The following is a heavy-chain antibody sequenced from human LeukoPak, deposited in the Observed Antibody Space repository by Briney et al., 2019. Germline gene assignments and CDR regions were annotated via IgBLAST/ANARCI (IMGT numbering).Heavy chain of an antibody. CDR3: AKNSRSSGYYLDY. J-gene: IGHJ4*02. CDR2: ISGSGGST. CDR1: GLTFSSFA. Sequence: PGGSLRLSCAASGLTFSSFAMSWVRQAPGKGLEWVSTISGSGGSTSYADSVKGRFTISRDNSKNTLYLQMNSLRAEDTALYYCAKNSRSSGYYLDYWGQGTLVTVSS. D-gene: IGHD3-22*01. V-gene: IGHV3-23*01.